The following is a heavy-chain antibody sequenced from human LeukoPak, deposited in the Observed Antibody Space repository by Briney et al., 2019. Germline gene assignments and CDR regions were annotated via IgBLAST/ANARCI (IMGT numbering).Heavy chain of an antibody. D-gene: IGHD4-17*01. V-gene: IGHV3-13*01. CDR3: AKDLVSTVTTFADY. CDR2: IGTAGDT. J-gene: IGHJ4*02. CDR1: GFTFTNYG. Sequence: GGSLRLSCAASGFTFTNYGMHWVRQAIGKGLEWVSGIGTAGDTYYPDSVKGRFTISRDNSKNTLYLQMNSLRAEDTAVYYCAKDLVSTVTTFADYWGQGTLVTVSS.